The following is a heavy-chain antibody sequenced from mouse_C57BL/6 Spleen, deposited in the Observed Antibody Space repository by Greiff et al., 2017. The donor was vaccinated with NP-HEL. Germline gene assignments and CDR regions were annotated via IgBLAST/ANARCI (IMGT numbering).Heavy chain of an antibody. CDR3: ARDSNYGYAMDY. V-gene: IGHV5-4*01. CDR2: ISDGGSYT. D-gene: IGHD2-5*01. Sequence: DVQLVESGGGLVKPGGSLKLSCAASGFTFSSYAMSWVRQTPEKRLEWVATISDGGSYTYYPDNVKGRFTISRDNAKNNLYLQMSHLKSEDTAMYYCARDSNYGYAMDYWGQGTSVTVSS. J-gene: IGHJ4*01. CDR1: GFTFSSYA.